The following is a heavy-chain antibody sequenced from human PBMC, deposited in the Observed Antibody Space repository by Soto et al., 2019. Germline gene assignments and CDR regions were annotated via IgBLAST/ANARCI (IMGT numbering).Heavy chain of an antibody. Sequence: RGGCLGLACAASGFTCSSKAMHWVRKNPGKGLEWVAVISYDVSNKYYADSVKGRFTISRDNSKNTLYLQMNSLRAEDTAVYYCARDPYYYDSSGYSYFDYWGQGTLVTVSS. D-gene: IGHD3-22*01. CDR3: ARDPYYYDSSGYSYFDY. V-gene: IGHV3-30-3*01. CDR1: GFTCSSKA. J-gene: IGHJ4*02. CDR2: ISYDVSNK.